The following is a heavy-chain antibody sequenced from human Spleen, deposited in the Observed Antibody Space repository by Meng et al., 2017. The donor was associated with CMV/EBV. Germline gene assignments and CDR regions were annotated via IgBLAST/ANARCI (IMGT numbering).Heavy chain of an antibody. V-gene: IGHV3-7*01. CDR3: ARDGVRSTGIFGVVIIPRDY. Sequence: GGSLRLSCAASGFTFSNYWMSWVRQAPGKGLEWVANIKQDESEKYYVGSVKGRFSISRDNAKNSLYLQMNSLRVEDTAVYYCARDGVRSTGIFGVVIIPRDYWGQGTLVTVSS. CDR1: GFTFSNYW. J-gene: IGHJ4*02. CDR2: IKQDESEK. D-gene: IGHD3-3*01.